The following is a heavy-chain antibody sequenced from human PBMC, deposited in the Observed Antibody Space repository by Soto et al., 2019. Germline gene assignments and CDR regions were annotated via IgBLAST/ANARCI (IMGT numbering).Heavy chain of an antibody. CDR3: ANLLNVAAAGTPHYYGVDV. CDR2: ISFDGSKT. D-gene: IGHD6-13*01. J-gene: IGHJ6*02. Sequence: VQLVESGGGVVRPGRSLRLSCAASGFSFSVYPMNWVRQAPGEGLEWVAFISFDGSKTYYSDSVKGRFTISRDNSKNTVSLQMNNLRPGDAAVYHCANLLNVAAAGTPHYYGVDVWGQGTTVTVS. V-gene: IGHV3-30*04. CDR1: GFSFSVYP.